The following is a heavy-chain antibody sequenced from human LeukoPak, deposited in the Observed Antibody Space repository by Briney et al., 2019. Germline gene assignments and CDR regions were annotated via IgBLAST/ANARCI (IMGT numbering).Heavy chain of an antibody. V-gene: IGHV3-30*02. CDR2: VRYDGTNK. J-gene: IGHJ3*02. Sequence: GGSLRLSCAASGFTFSSYAMHWVRQAPGKGLEWVAFVRYDGTNKYYADSVKGRFTISRDNSKNTLYLQMNSLRAEDTAVYYCARVIAVVDAFDIWGQGTMVTVSS. CDR3: ARVIAVVDAFDI. D-gene: IGHD6-19*01. CDR1: GFTFSSYA.